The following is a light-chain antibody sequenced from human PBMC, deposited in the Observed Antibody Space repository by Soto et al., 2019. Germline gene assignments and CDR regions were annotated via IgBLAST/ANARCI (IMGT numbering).Light chain of an antibody. V-gene: IGKV1-39*01. CDR1: QSISSY. Sequence: DFQMTQNPSSLSASVGDRVTITCRASQSISSYLNWYQQKPGKASKLLIYAASSLQSGVPSRFSGSGSGTDFTLTISSLQPEDFATYYCLQSYSTRTFAHGTKV. CDR2: AAS. J-gene: IGKJ1*01. CDR3: LQSYSTRT.